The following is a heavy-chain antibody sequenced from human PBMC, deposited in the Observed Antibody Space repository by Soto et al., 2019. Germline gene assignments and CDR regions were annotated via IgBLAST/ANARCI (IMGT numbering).Heavy chain of an antibody. CDR2: ISSNGGST. D-gene: IGHD3-16*01. CDR3: VKDWGSTDLYYFDY. Sequence: LRLSCSASGFTFSSYAMHWVRQAPGKGLEYVSAISSNGGSTYYADSVKGRFTISRDNSKNTLYLQMSSLRAEDTAVYYCVKDWGSTDLYYFDYWGQGTLVTVSS. J-gene: IGHJ4*02. CDR1: GFTFSSYA. V-gene: IGHV3-64D*06.